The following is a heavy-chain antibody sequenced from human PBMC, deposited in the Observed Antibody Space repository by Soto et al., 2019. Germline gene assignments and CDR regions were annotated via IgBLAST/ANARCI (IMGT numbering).Heavy chain of an antibody. CDR1: GYKFATYW. V-gene: IGHV5-51*01. CDR2: IFPGDSKT. CDR3: ARGFTGSAGRSDP. Sequence: PGESLKISCKGSGYKFATYWIAWVRHVPGKGLEWMGFIFPGDSKTIYSPSFQGLVTISADTSLNTAYLQWDSLRASDTATYYCARGFTGSAGRSDPWGQGTVVTVSS. D-gene: IGHD2-8*02. J-gene: IGHJ5*02.